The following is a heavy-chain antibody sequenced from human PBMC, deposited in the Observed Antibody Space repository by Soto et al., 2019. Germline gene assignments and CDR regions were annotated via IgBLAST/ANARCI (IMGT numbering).Heavy chain of an antibody. CDR3: AKALYYYGSGTYGDAMDV. CDR1: GFSVSSYG. D-gene: IGHD3-10*01. CDR2: MSYDGSKE. J-gene: IGHJ6*02. V-gene: IGHV3-30*18. Sequence: QVQLVESGGGVVQPGRSLRLSCAACGFSVSSYGMHWVRQAPGKGLEWVAVMSYDGSKEYYADSVKGRFTISRDNSKNTLYLQMNSLRAEDTAVYYCAKALYYYGSGTYGDAMDVWGQGTTVTVSS.